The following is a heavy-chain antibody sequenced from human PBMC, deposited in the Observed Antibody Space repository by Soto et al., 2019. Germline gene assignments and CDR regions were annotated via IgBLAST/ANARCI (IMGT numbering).Heavy chain of an antibody. CDR3: ARTSLAVAGGNWFDP. J-gene: IGHJ5*02. CDR1: GYTFTSYY. CDR2: INPSGGST. D-gene: IGHD6-19*01. Sequence: QVQLVQSGAEVKKPGASVKVSCMASGYTFTSYYMHWVRQAPGQGLEWMGIINPSGGSTSYAQKFQSRVTMTRATSTSTVYMELSSLRSEDTAVYYCARTSLAVAGGNWFDPWGQGTLVTVSS. V-gene: IGHV1-46*03.